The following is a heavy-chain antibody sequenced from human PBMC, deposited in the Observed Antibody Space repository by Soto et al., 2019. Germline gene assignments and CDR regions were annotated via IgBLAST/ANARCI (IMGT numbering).Heavy chain of an antibody. CDR2: IDTSGHST. D-gene: IGHD6-13*01. CDR1: GFTFSSYG. V-gene: IGHV3-74*01. J-gene: IGHJ4*02. CDR3: AKDSWYFDL. Sequence: GGSLRLSCAASGFTFSSYGVHWVRHVPWKGLVWVARIDTSGHSTNYAESVKGRFTISRDNAKNTVSLQMNSLRVEDTGVYYCAKDSWYFDLWSQGSQVTVSS.